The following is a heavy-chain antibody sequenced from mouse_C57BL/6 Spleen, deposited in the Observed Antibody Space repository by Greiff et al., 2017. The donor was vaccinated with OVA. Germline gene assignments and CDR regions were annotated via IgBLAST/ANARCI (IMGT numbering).Heavy chain of an antibody. CDR2: IYPRSGNT. CDR1: GYTFTSYG. Sequence: VQLQQSGAELARPGASVKLSCKASGYTFTSYGISWVKQRTGQGLEWIGEIYPRSGNTYYNEKFKGKATLTADKSSSTAYMELRSLTSEDSAVYFCARSGFTTVVATDWYFDVWGTGTTVTVSS. J-gene: IGHJ1*03. V-gene: IGHV1-81*01. CDR3: ARSGFTTVVATDWYFDV. D-gene: IGHD1-1*01.